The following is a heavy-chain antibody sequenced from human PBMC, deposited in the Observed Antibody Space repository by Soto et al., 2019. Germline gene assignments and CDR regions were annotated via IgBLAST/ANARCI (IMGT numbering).Heavy chain of an antibody. J-gene: IGHJ4*02. D-gene: IGHD4-17*01. CDR1: GGSVSSGGYY. V-gene: IGHV4-31*03. Sequence: PSETLSLTCTVSGGSVSSGGYYWNWIRQHSGKGLEWIGCIYTTGTTYYSPSLKSRVIISMDTSKNHFSLKLSSVTAADTAVYYCAAGDYGNYDYWGQGTLVTVSS. CDR2: IYTTGTT. CDR3: AAGDYGNYDY.